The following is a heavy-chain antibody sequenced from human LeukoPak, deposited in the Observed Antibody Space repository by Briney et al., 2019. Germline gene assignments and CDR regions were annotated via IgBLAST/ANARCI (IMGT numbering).Heavy chain of an antibody. CDR1: GYTFTGYW. D-gene: IGHD5-24*01. CDR2: ISPSGGST. J-gene: IGHJ5*02. CDR3: ARDNSVRDEAWWFNP. Sequence: ASVKVSCKAFGYTFTGYWMRWVRQAPGQGPEWMGVISPSGGSTIYAQKFKGRVTLTRDMSTSTDYLELSSLRSGDTAVYYCARDNSVRDEAWWFNPWGQGTLVTVSS. V-gene: IGHV1-46*01.